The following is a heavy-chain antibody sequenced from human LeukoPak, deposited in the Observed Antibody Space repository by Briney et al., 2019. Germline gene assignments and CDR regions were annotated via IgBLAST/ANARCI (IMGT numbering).Heavy chain of an antibody. V-gene: IGHV4-34*01. CDR3: ARGPQYPWFDP. D-gene: IGHD2-2*01. CDR1: GGSFRGYY. CDR2: INHSGST. Sequence: SETLSLTCAVYGGSFRGYYWSWIRQPPGKGLEWIGEINHSGSTNYNPSLKSRVTISVDTSKNQFSLKLSSVTAADTAVYYCARGPQYPWFDPWGQGTLVTVSS. J-gene: IGHJ5*02.